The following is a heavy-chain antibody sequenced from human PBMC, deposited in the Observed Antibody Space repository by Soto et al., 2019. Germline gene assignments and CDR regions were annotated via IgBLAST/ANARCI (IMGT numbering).Heavy chain of an antibody. CDR2: IYHSGST. J-gene: IGHJ6*03. Sequence: SETLSLTCAVSGGSISSSNWWSWVRQLPGKGLEWIGEIYHSGSTNYNPSLKSRVTISVDKSKNQFSLKLSSVTAADTAVYYCARESPSSRPKTYMDVWGQGTTVTVSS. CDR1: GGSISSSNW. V-gene: IGHV4-4*02. D-gene: IGHD6-6*01. CDR3: ARESPSSRPKTYMDV.